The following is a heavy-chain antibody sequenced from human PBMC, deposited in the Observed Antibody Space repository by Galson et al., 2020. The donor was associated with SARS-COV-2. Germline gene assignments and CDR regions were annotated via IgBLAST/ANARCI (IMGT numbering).Heavy chain of an antibody. V-gene: IGHV4-39*07. CDR1: GGSISSISYY. CDR2: ILDSGRN. CDR3: ALERGYSGYVLAADTDYYGMDV. Sequence: SETMCLTCTVSGGSISSISYYWCWIRHPPGKVPVWIGCILDSGRNSYHPSLKSRVTISVDTSKNQFSLKLSSVTAADTAVYYCALERGYSGYVLAADTDYYGMDVWGQGTTVTVSS. D-gene: IGHD5-12*01. J-gene: IGHJ6*02.